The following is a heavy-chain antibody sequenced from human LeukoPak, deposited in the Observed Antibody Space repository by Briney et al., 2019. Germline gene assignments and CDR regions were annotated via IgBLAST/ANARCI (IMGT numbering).Heavy chain of an antibody. Sequence: SETLSLTCAVYGGSFSGYYWSWIRQPPGKGLEGIGEINHSGSTNYNPSLKSRVTISVDTSKNQFSLKLSSVTAADMAVYYCARSHCSSTSCYVRYWGQGNLVTVSS. CDR1: GGSFSGYY. J-gene: IGHJ4*02. CDR3: ARSHCSSTSCYVRY. CDR2: INHSGST. D-gene: IGHD2-2*01. V-gene: IGHV4-34*01.